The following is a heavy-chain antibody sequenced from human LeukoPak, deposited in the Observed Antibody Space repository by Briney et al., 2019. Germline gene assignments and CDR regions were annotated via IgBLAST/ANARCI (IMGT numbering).Heavy chain of an antibody. V-gene: IGHV4-59*01. CDR3: ARGAAAGSYYGMDV. CDR2: IYYSGST. D-gene: IGHD6-13*01. J-gene: IGHJ6*02. Sequence: SETLSLTCTVSGGSISGYYWSWIRQPPGKGLEWIGYIYYSGSTNYNPSLKSRVTISVDTSKNQFSLKLSSVTAADTAVYYCARGAAAGSYYGMDVWGQGTTVTVSS. CDR1: GGSISGYY.